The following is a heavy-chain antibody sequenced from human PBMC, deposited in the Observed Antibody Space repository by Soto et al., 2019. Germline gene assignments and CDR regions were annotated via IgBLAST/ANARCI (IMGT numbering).Heavy chain of an antibody. J-gene: IGHJ5*02. CDR3: AGQEWFGEPDRWSCFDP. V-gene: IGHV5-51*01. CDR2: IYPGDSDT. CDR1: GYSFTNYW. D-gene: IGHD3-10*01. Sequence: PGESLKISCKGSGYSFTNYWIGWVRQMPGKGLEWMGIIYPGDSDTRYSPSFQGQVTISADKSISTAYLQWSSLKASDTAMYYCAGQEWFGEPDRWSCFDPWGQGTLVTVSS.